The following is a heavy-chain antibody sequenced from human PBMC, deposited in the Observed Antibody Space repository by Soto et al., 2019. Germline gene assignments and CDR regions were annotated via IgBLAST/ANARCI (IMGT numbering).Heavy chain of an antibody. CDR3: DRVLYRNVVHA. J-gene: IGHJ4*02. CDR1: GYIFSDYY. D-gene: IGHD1-1*01. CDR2: IDPRNGGT. Sequence: ASVKVSCKASGYIFSDYYIHWVRQAPGQGLEWMGWIDPRNGGTKYAQKFQDRLTMTTDTSTSTAFLELRRLRLDDTAVFFCDRVLYRNVVHAWGQGTLVTVCS. V-gene: IGHV1-2*02.